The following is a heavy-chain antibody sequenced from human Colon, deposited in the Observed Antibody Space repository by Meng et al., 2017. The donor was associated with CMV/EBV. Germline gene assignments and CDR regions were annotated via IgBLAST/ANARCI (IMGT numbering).Heavy chain of an antibody. CDR1: GFTFSSYW. CDR3: AREGITIFGVVITAGYYYGMDV. V-gene: IGHV3-7*01. CDR2: IKQDGSEK. J-gene: IGHJ6*02. D-gene: IGHD3-3*01. Sequence: GESLKISCAASGFTFSSYWMSWVRQAPGKGLEWVANIKQDGSEKYYVDSVKGRFTISRDNAKNSLYLQMNSLRAEDTAVYHCAREGITIFGVVITAGYYYGMDVWGQGTTVTVSS.